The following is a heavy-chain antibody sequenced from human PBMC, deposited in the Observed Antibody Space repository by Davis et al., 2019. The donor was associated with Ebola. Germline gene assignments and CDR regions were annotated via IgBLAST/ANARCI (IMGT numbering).Heavy chain of an antibody. CDR2: IKQDGNEK. Sequence: GESLKISCAASGFTFSSYWMSWVRQAPGKGLEWVANIKQDGNEKYYVDSVKGRFTISRDNAKNSLYLQMNSLRAEDTAVYYCAREPYLSPDYWGQGTLVTVSS. CDR3: AREPYLSPDY. D-gene: IGHD2/OR15-2a*01. V-gene: IGHV3-7*01. J-gene: IGHJ4*02. CDR1: GFTFSSYW.